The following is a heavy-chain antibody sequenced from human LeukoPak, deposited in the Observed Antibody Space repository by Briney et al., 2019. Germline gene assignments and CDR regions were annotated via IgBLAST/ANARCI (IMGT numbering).Heavy chain of an antibody. V-gene: IGHV3-23*01. CDR1: GFTFSSYA. D-gene: IGHD6-19*01. CDR3: AKGLTYNSGSRGYFDY. CDR2: ISNSGGST. J-gene: IGHJ4*02. Sequence: PGGSLRLSCAASGFTFSSYAMSWVRQAPGKGLEWVSAISNSGGSTYYADSVKGRFAISGDNPKNTLYLQMNSLRTEGTAVYYCAKGLTYNSGSRGYFDYWGQGTLVTVSS.